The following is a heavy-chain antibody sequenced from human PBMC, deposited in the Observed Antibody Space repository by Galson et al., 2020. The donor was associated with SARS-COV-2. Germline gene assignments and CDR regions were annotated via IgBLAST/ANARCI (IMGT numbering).Heavy chain of an antibody. V-gene: IGHV4-30-2*01. CDR1: GTTISSGSYS. J-gene: IGHJ3*01. CDR2: IXXSGGT. CDR3: ARIHYGEYGAEAFDV. Sequence: SETLSLTCAVSGTTISSGSYSWXWIRQPPGKGLEWIGYIXXSGGTYYNPSLKSRVTISGERSKKQFSLRLSSVTAADTAVYYCARIHYGEYGAEAFDVWGPGTRVTVAS. D-gene: IGHD4-17*01.